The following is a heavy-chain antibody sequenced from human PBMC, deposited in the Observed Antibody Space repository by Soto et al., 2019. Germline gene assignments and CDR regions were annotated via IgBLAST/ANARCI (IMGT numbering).Heavy chain of an antibody. CDR1: DFTFGDYG. V-gene: IGHV3-49*03. Sequence: GGSLRLSCTGSDFTFGDYGMSWFRQAPGKGLEWVGFIRSKAYGGTTEYAASVKGRFTISRDDSKNIAYLQMNSLKTEDTAVYYCTRVGLDDYADYGWFDSWGQGTLVTVS. J-gene: IGHJ5*01. D-gene: IGHD4-17*01. CDR3: TRVGLDDYADYGWFDS. CDR2: IRSKAYGGTT.